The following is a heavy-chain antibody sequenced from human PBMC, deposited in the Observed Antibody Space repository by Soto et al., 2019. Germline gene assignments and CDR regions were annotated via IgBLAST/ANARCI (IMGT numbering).Heavy chain of an antibody. Sequence: PSETLSLTCTVSGGSISSGGYYWSWIRQHPGKGLEWIGYIYYSGSTYYNPSLKSRVTISVDTSKNQFSLKLSSVTAADTAVYYCARDTSSGAFAFDIWGQGTMVTVSS. CDR3: ARDTSSGAFAFDI. J-gene: IGHJ3*02. CDR1: GGSISSGGYY. CDR2: IYYSGST. V-gene: IGHV4-31*03. D-gene: IGHD2-15*01.